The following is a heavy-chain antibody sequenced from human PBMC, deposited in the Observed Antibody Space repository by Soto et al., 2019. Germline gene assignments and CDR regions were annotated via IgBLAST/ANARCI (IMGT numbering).Heavy chain of an antibody. Sequence: ASVKVSCKASGYTFTSYGISWVRQAPGQGLEWVGWISGYDGNTDYAHKFRGRVIISVDTSKNQFAVRLSSVTAADTAVYYCARARYDSIGFNLDPWGLGTLVTVSS. J-gene: IGHJ5*02. V-gene: IGHV1-18*04. CDR3: ARARYDSIGFNLDP. D-gene: IGHD3-22*01. CDR2: ISGYDGNT. CDR1: GYTFTSYG.